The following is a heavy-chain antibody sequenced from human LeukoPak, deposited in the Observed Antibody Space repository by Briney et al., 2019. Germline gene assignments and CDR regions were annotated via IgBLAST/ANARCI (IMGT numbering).Heavy chain of an antibody. CDR3: AREGSVCSNGICRYFDF. D-gene: IGHD2-8*01. J-gene: IGHJ4*02. CDR2: ISWNSGSI. CDR1: GFTFDDYA. V-gene: IGHV3-9*01. Sequence: GGSLRLSCAASGFTFDDYAMHWVRQAPGKGLEWVSGISWNSGSIGYADSVKGRFTISRDNAKNSLYLQMNSLRAEDTALYYCAREGSVCSNGICRYFDFWGQGTLVTVSS.